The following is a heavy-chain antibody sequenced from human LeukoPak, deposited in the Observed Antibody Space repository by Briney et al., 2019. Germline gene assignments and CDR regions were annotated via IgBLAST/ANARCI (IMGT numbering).Heavy chain of an antibody. D-gene: IGHD6-13*01. Sequence: PGGSLRLSCAASGFSFSDYYMSWIRQAPGKGLEWVSFFSGSASSTYYADSVKGRFTISRDNAKKSLYLQMSSLRAEDTAVYYCAREIAAAGDYFDYWGQGTLVTVSS. J-gene: IGHJ4*02. CDR1: GFSFSDYY. CDR3: AREIAAAGDYFDY. V-gene: IGHV3-11*01. CDR2: FSGSASST.